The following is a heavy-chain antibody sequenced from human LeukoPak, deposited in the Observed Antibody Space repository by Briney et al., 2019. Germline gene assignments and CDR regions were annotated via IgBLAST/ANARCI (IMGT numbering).Heavy chain of an antibody. CDR2: ISGSGGST. CDR3: AKRSSGWYFDY. CDR1: GFTFSSYA. Sequence: GGSLRLSCAASGFTFSSYAMSWVRQAPGKGLEWVSAISGSGGSTYYADSVKGRFTISRDNSNNTLYLQMNSLRAEDTAIYYCAKRSSGWYFDYWGQGTLVTVSS. V-gene: IGHV3-23*01. J-gene: IGHJ4*02. D-gene: IGHD6-19*01.